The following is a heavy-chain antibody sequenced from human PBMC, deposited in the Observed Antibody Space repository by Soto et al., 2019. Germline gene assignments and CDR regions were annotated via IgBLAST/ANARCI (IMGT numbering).Heavy chain of an antibody. Sequence: QVQLVQSGAEVKEPGDSVRVSCEASGYTFTAYYIHWVPQAPGQGLEWMGWINPKFGDTTYAQDLQGRVSMTRDMSISAVYVELSRLTSDDTAIYYCARNMDYYYGRGSGNGHGVWGQGTTVTVFS. V-gene: IGHV1-2*02. CDR2: INPKFGDT. D-gene: IGHD3-10*02. CDR1: GYTFTAYY. J-gene: IGHJ6*02. CDR3: ARNMDYYYGRGSGNGHGV.